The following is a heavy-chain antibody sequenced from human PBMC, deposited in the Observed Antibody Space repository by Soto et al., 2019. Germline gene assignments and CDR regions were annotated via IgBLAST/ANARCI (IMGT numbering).Heavy chain of an antibody. J-gene: IGHJ4*02. CDR3: ASNYLHCSGGSCRDY. Sequence: GGSLRLSCAASGFTFSSYSMNWVRQAPGKGLEWVSSISSSSSYIYYADSVKGRFTISRDNAKNSLYLQMNSLRAEDTAVYYCASNYLHCSGGSCRDYWGQGTLVTVSS. CDR1: GFTFSSYS. D-gene: IGHD2-15*01. V-gene: IGHV3-21*01. CDR2: ISSSSSYI.